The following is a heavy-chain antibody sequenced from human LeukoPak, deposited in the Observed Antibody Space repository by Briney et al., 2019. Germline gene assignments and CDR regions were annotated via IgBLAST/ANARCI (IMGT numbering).Heavy chain of an antibody. CDR2: ISYDGSNK. CDR3: AKLGQSGYNSYY. Sequence: GGSLRLSCAASGLTFSRYGMHWVRQAPGKGLEWVAVISYDGSNKYYADSVKGRFTISRDNSKDTLYLQMNSLRAEDTAVYYCAKLGQSGYNSYYWGQGTLVTVSS. V-gene: IGHV3-30*18. D-gene: IGHD5-24*01. CDR1: GLTFSRYG. J-gene: IGHJ4*02.